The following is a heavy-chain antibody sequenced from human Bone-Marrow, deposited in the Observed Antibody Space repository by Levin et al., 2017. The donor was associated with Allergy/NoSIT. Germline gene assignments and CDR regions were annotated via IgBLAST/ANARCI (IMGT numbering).Heavy chain of an antibody. J-gene: IGHJ4*02. CDR1: GFTLSSYG. D-gene: IGHD3-10*01. CDR3: ARDYFGSGTYYNPAF. CDR2: IWYDGSNQ. V-gene: IGHV3-33*02. Sequence: PRGVLKISCVASGFTLSSYGMHWVRQAPGKGLEWVAVIWYDGSNQYYSDSAKGRFTISRDTSKNTLFLQLNSLRVEDTAVYFCARDYFGSGTYYNPAFWGRGTQVTVSS.